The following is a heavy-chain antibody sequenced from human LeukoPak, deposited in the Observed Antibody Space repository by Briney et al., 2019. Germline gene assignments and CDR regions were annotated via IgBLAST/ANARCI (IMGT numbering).Heavy chain of an antibody. J-gene: IGHJ4*02. CDR3: ARGAAAGTFDY. Sequence: PGGSLRLSCAASGFTFSSYDMHWVRHATGKGLEWVSAVGTAGDTYYPGSVKGRFTISRENAKNSLYLQMNSLRAGDTAVYYCARGAAAGTFDYWGQGTLVTVSS. V-gene: IGHV3-13*01. CDR1: GFTFSSYD. CDR2: VGTAGDT. D-gene: IGHD6-13*01.